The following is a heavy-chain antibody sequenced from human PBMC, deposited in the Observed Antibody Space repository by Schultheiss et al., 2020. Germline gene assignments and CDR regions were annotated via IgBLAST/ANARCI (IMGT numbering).Heavy chain of an antibody. V-gene: IGHV4-39*07. CDR2: IYTSGST. Sequence: SATLSLTCTVSRDSISSSSVHWGWIRQSPGKGLEWIGRIYTSGSTNYNPSLKSLVTISVDTSKNQFSLKLSSVTAADTAVYYCAGSPTYCSGGSCYNYYYGMDVWGQGTTVTGSS. CDR1: RDSISSSSVH. D-gene: IGHD2-15*01. J-gene: IGHJ6*02. CDR3: AGSPTYCSGGSCYNYYYGMDV.